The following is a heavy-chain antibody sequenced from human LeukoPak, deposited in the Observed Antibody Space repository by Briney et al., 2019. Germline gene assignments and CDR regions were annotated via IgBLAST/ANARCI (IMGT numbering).Heavy chain of an antibody. D-gene: IGHD1-26*01. CDR3: ARVGKNGWDFDH. Sequence: PGGSLRLSCAASGFTFSNYWMNWVRQAPGKGLAWVANIIEGGDVKYYVDSVKGRFTISRDNTKNSLYLQMTSLRVDDTAVYYCARVGKNGWDFDHWGQGTLVTVSS. V-gene: IGHV3-7*01. J-gene: IGHJ4*02. CDR1: GFTFSNYW. CDR2: IIEGGDVK.